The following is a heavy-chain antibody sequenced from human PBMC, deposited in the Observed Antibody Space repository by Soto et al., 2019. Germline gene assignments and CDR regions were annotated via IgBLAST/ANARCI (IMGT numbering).Heavy chain of an antibody. D-gene: IGHD6-13*01. CDR2: ISGSGGST. V-gene: IGHV3-23*01. CDR3: AKDVYSSSWFDY. Sequence: LRLSCAASGFTFSSYAMSWVRQAPGKGLEWVSAISGSGGSTYYADSVKGRFTISRDNSKNTLYLQMNSLRAEDTAVYYCAKDVYSSSWFDYWGQGTLVTVSS. CDR1: GFTFSSYA. J-gene: IGHJ4*02.